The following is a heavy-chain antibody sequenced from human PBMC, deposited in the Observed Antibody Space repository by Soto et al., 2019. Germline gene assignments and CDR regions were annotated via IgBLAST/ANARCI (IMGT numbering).Heavy chain of an antibody. CDR2: ISYDGNNK. J-gene: IGHJ4*02. CDR3: ARDSYYYDSSGYFDY. CDR1: GFTFSSYA. D-gene: IGHD3-22*01. Sequence: QVQLVESGGGVVQPGRSLRLSCAASGFTFSSYAMHWVRQAPGKGLEWVAVISYDGNNKYYADSVKGRFTISRDNSKNTLYLQMNSLRAEDTAVYYCARDSYYYDSSGYFDYWGQGTLVTVSS. V-gene: IGHV3-30-3*01.